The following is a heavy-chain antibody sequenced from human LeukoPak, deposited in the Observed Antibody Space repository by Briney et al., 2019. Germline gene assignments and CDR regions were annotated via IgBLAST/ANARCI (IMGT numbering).Heavy chain of an antibody. CDR1: GFTFSSYA. Sequence: GGSLRLSCAASGFTFSSYAMSWVRQAPGKGLEWVSAISGSGGSTYYADSVKGRFTISGDNSKNTLYLQMNSLRAEDTAVYYCAKDVSGYSYNDYWGQGTLVTVSS. D-gene: IGHD5-18*01. CDR2: ISGSGGST. V-gene: IGHV3-23*01. CDR3: AKDVSGYSYNDY. J-gene: IGHJ4*02.